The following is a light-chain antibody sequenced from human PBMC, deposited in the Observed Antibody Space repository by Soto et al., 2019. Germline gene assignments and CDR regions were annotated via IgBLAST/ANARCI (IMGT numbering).Light chain of an antibody. Sequence: DLQMTQSPSTLSASVGDRVTITCRASQSISSWLAWYQQKPGTAPRLLIFKTSSLEGGVPSRFSGSGSGTEFTLTISSLQPDDFATYYCQQYNSYPYTFGQGTKLEIK. CDR3: QQYNSYPYT. V-gene: IGKV1-5*03. J-gene: IGKJ2*01. CDR1: QSISSW. CDR2: KTS.